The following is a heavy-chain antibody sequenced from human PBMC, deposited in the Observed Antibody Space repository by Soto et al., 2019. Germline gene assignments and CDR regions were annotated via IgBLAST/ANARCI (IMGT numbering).Heavy chain of an antibody. V-gene: IGHV5-51*01. CDR3: ERHGDYYGSGILSYGMDV. CDR1: GYSFPSYW. D-gene: IGHD3-10*01. CDR2: IYPGDSDT. Sequence: ECLKLSLNGSGYSFPSYWIIWVRQMPGKGLEWMGIIYPGDSDTRYSPSFQGQVTISADKSITTAYLQWSSLKASDTAMYYCERHGDYYGSGILSYGMDVWGQGKTVT. J-gene: IGHJ6*02.